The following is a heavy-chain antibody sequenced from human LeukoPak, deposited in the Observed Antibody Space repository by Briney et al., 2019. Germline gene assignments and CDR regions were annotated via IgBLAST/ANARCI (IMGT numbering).Heavy chain of an antibody. D-gene: IGHD6-19*01. CDR3: AKRAAVAVGEFDY. CDR2: IRYDGSNK. J-gene: IGHJ4*02. Sequence: GGSLRLSCAASGFTFSSYGMHWVRQAPGKGLEWVAFIRYDGSNKYYADSVKGRFTISRDNSKNTLYLQMNSLRAEDTAVYYCAKRAAVAVGEFDYWGQGTLVTVSS. CDR1: GFTFSSYG. V-gene: IGHV3-30*02.